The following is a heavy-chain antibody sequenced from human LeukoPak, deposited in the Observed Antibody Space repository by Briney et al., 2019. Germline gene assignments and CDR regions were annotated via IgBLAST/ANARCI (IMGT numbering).Heavy chain of an antibody. CDR1: GGSISSSSYY. J-gene: IGHJ2*01. CDR2: IYYSGST. CDR3: ARGITMIVVVIHDWYFDL. D-gene: IGHD3-22*01. Sequence: SETLSLTCTVSGGSISSSSYYWGWIRQPPGKGLEWIGSIYYSGSTSYNPSLKSRVTISVDTSKNQFSLKLSSVAAADTAVYYCARGITMIVVVIHDWYFDLWGRGTLVTVSS. V-gene: IGHV4-39*01.